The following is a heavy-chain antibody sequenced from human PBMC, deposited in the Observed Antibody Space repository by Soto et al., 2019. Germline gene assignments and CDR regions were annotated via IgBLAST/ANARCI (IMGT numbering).Heavy chain of an antibody. CDR3: ARHEDGWYFDS. Sequence: SETLSLTCTVSRGSISSGTNYWAWIRQPPGKGLEWIANIYYSGSTFYNPSLKSRVTISLDTSKNQFSLKLRSVTAADTAVYYCARHEDGWYFDSWGQGTLVTVFS. CDR2: IYYSGST. CDR1: RGSISSGTNY. V-gene: IGHV4-39*01. J-gene: IGHJ4*02.